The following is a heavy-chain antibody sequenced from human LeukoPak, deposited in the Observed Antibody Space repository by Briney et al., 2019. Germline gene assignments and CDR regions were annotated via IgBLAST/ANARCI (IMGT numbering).Heavy chain of an antibody. D-gene: IGHD3-16*02. J-gene: IGHJ4*02. V-gene: IGHV3-30*04. CDR3: ARGRYYLDY. Sequence: GGSLRLSCAASGFTFSSYAMHWVRQAPGKGLEWVAVISYDGSNKYYADSVKGRFTISRDNSKNTLYLQMNSLRAEDTAVYYCARGRYYLDYWGQGTLVTVSS. CDR1: GFTFSSYA. CDR2: ISYDGSNK.